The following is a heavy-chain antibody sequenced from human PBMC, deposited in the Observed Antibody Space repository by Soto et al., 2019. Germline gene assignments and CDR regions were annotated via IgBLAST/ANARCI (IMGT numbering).Heavy chain of an antibody. CDR3: ATLNCSSSSCYIFYYGMAV. D-gene: IGHD2-2*01. CDR2: IRSKANNYAP. CDR1: GFSFSAST. Sequence: GGSLRLSCTASGFSFSASTIHWVRQASGKGLEWVGRIRSKANNYAPAYGASVKGRFTISRDDSKNTAYLQMNSLKTEDTAVYYCATLNCSSSSCYIFYYGMAVWGQGTTVTVSS. J-gene: IGHJ6*02. V-gene: IGHV3-73*01.